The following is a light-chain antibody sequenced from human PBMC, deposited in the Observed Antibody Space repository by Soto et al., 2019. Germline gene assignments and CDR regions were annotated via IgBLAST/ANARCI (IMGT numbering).Light chain of an antibody. CDR1: RSVNSY. CDR3: HQYNNWPPWT. V-gene: IGKV3-11*01. CDR2: DAS. Sequence: EIVLTQSPATLSLSPGERATLSCRASRSVNSYLAWYQQKPGQAPRLLISDASNRATGIPARFSGSGSGTEFTLTISSLQSEDFAVYYCHQYNNWPPWTFGQGTKVDI. J-gene: IGKJ1*01.